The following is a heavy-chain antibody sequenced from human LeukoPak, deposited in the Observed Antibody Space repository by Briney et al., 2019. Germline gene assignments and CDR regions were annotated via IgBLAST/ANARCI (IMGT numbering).Heavy chain of an antibody. Sequence: ASLKVSCKPSVYTFTTYYIHWVRQAPGQGLEWRGRINPSGGSTTYAQKFQGRVTMTRDTSTSTVHMELSSLRSEDTAVYYCARERWIQLWGDAFDIRGQGTKVTVSS. V-gene: IGHV1-46*01. D-gene: IGHD5-18*01. CDR2: INPSGGST. CDR1: VYTFTTYY. CDR3: ARERWIQLWGDAFDI. J-gene: IGHJ3*02.